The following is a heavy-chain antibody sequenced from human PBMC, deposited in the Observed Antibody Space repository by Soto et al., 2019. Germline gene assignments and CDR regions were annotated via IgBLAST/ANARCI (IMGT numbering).Heavy chain of an antibody. CDR2: FDPEEGET. Sequence: ASVKVSCKVSGDTLTESSVHWVRQATGKGLEWMGGFDPEEGETIYAQKFQGRVTMTEDTSTETGYMELSSLRPEDTAVYYCATVIKRDTDYYYYYGLDVWGQGTTVTVSS. CDR3: ATVIKRDTDYYYYYGLDV. D-gene: IGHD5-18*01. CDR1: GDTLTESS. J-gene: IGHJ6*02. V-gene: IGHV1-24*01.